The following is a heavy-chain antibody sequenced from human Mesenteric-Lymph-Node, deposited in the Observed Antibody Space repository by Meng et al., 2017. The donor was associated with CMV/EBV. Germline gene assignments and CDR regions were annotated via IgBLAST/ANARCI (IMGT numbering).Heavy chain of an antibody. CDR1: GFSLSTSGVG. Sequence: QITLKEFGPTLVKPTQTLTLTCTFSGFSLSTSGVGVGWIRQPPGNALEWLALIYWDDDKRYSPSLKSRLTITKDTSKNQVVLTMTNIDTVDTATYYCAHSSGIAAAGPFYFDYWGQGTLVTVSS. V-gene: IGHV2-5*02. CDR2: IYWDDDK. J-gene: IGHJ4*02. CDR3: AHSSGIAAAGPFYFDY. D-gene: IGHD6-13*01.